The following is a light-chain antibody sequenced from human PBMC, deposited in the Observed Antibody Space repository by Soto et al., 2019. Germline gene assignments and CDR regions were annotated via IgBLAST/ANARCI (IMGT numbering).Light chain of an antibody. Sequence: EIVLTQSPATLSLSPGERATLSCRASQRVSSSLAWFQHKPGQAPTLLIYDASNRATGIPARFSGSGSGTDFTLTISSLEPEDFAIYYCQQRSNWPRTFGQGTKLYSK. J-gene: IGKJ2*01. CDR2: DAS. V-gene: IGKV3-11*01. CDR1: QRVSSS. CDR3: QQRSNWPRT.